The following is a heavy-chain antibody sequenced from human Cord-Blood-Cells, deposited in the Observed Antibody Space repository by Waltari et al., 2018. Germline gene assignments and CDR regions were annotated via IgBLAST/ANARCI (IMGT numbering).Heavy chain of an antibody. J-gene: IGHJ6*02. D-gene: IGHD3-22*01. V-gene: IGHV4-34*01. CDR2: INHSGST. CDR3: ARGASSGYYYYYYYGMDV. CDR1: GGSFSGYY. Sequence: QVQLQQWGAGLLQPSETLSLTCAVYGGSFSGYYWSWIRQPPGKGLEWIGEINHSGSTNYNPSLKSRVTISVDTSKNQFSLKLSSVTAADTAVYYCARGASSGYYYYYYYGMDVWGQGTTVTVSS.